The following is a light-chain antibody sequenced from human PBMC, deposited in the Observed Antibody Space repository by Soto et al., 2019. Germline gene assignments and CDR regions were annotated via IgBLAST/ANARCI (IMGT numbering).Light chain of an antibody. V-gene: IGKV3-20*01. CDR2: DAS. Sequence: EIVLTQSPDTLSLSPGETATLSCRARQSVRSNYLAWYQQKPGQAPRFFIYDASRRATGIPDRFSGSGSGTDFTLTISRLEPEDFAVYSCQQYVSTPLTFGGGTKVDIK. J-gene: IGKJ4*01. CDR1: QSVRSNY. CDR3: QQYVSTPLT.